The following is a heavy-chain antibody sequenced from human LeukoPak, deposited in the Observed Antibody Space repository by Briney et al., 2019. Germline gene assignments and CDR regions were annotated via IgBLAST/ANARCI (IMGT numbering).Heavy chain of an antibody. Sequence: PGGSLRLSCAASGFAFADYAMHWVRQIPGKGLECVAHIHADGGRTFYADSVKGRFPVSRDNGKNSLFLQMDSLTSDDTALYYCSTWAFYHGLDVWGQGATVIVSS. CDR1: GFAFADYA. D-gene: IGHD2/OR15-2a*01. CDR2: IHADGGRT. J-gene: IGHJ6*02. V-gene: IGHV3-43*02. CDR3: STWAFYHGLDV.